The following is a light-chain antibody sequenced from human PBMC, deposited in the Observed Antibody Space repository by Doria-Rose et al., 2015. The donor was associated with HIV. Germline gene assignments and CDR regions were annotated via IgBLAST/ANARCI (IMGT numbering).Light chain of an antibody. CDR2: AVS. CDR1: QGIISS. J-gene: IGKJ5*01. Sequence: IQMTQSPSSLSASVGDRVTITCRASQGIISSLAWCQHKPGRPPKLLIFAVSKLASGAPSRFTGSGSGTDFTLTINNLQPEDFATYHCQHFHSYPHGTFGQGTRLEI. CDR3: QHFHSYPHGT. V-gene: IGKV1-13*02.